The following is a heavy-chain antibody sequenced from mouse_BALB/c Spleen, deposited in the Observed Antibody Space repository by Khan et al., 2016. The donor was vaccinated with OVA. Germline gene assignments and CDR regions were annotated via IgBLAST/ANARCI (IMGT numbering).Heavy chain of an antibody. CDR2: ISYSGST. Sequence: VQLQQSGPGLVKPSQSLSLTCTVTGYSITNNYAWNWIRQFPGNKLEWMGYISYSGSTNYNPSLKSRISITRDTSKNQFFLQLNSVTTEDTATYYCARGNYYGYYCDYWGQGTTLTVSS. V-gene: IGHV3-2*02. D-gene: IGHD1-1*01. CDR3: ARGNYYGYYCDY. J-gene: IGHJ2*01. CDR1: GYSITNNYA.